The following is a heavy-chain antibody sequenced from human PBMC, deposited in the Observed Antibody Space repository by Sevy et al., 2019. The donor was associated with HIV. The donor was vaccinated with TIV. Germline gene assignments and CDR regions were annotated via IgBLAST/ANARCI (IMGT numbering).Heavy chain of an antibody. Sequence: GGSLRLSCAVSGFTFSSYSMNWVRQAPGKGLEWVSYISSSGSYINYADSVKGRFTISRDNAKNSLYLQMNSLRAEDTAVYYCARDLFSGGNAVYGYWGQGTLVTVSS. CDR3: ARDLFSGGNAVYGY. J-gene: IGHJ4*02. CDR2: ISSSGSYI. D-gene: IGHD2-15*01. CDR1: GFTFSSYS. V-gene: IGHV3-21*01.